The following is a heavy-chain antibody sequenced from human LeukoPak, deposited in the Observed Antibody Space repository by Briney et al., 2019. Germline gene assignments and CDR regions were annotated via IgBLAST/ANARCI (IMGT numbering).Heavy chain of an antibody. D-gene: IGHD5-24*01. Sequence: GGSLRLSCAASGFTFSSYGMHWVRQAPGKGLEWVAVISYDGSNKYYADSAKGRFTISRDNSKNTLYLQMNSLRAEDTAVYYCAKDRDGPFDYWGQGTLVTVSS. CDR1: GFTFSSYG. V-gene: IGHV3-30*18. CDR2: ISYDGSNK. CDR3: AKDRDGPFDY. J-gene: IGHJ4*02.